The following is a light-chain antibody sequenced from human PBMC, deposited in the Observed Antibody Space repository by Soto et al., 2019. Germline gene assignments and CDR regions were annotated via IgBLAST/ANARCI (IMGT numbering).Light chain of an antibody. Sequence: DVRLTQTPSSLSASVGDRVTITCRANQSISFFLSWYQQRPGRAPKLLIYGASNLLSGVPSRFSGSRSGTEFTLVISSLQVDDFATYYCQEALNEPWTFGQGTMVDIK. CDR1: QSISFF. CDR2: GAS. CDR3: QEALNEPWT. V-gene: IGKV1-39*01. J-gene: IGKJ1*01.